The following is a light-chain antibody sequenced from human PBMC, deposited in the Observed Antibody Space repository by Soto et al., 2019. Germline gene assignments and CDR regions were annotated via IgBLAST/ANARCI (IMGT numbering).Light chain of an antibody. CDR1: QSVSNNY. J-gene: IGKJ3*01. CDR3: QQYGSSPIT. V-gene: IGKV3-20*01. Sequence: EIVLTQSPGTLSLSPGERATLSCRASQSVSNNYLAWYQHKPGQAPRLLISGASKTATGIPDRFSGSGSGTDFTLTISRLEPEDFAVYSCQQYGSSPITFGHGTKVDIK. CDR2: GAS.